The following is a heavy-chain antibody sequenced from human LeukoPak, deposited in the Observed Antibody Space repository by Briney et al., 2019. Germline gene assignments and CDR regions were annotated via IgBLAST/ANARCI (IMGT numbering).Heavy chain of an antibody. CDR3: ASFYGSGSYYPKPDY. CDR1: GGSISSSSYY. CDR2: IYYSGST. Sequence: SETLSLTCTVSGGSISSSSYYWGWIRQPPGKGLEWIGSIYYSGSTYYNPSLKSRVTIPVDTSKNQFSLKLSSVTAADTAVYYCASFYGSGSYYPKPDYWGQGTLVTVSS. D-gene: IGHD3-10*01. V-gene: IGHV4-39*01. J-gene: IGHJ4*02.